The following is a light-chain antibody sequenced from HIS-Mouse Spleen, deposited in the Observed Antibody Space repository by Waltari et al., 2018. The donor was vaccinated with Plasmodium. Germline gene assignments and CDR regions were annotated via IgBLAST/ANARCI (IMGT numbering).Light chain of an antibody. V-gene: IGLV3-10*01. Sequence: SYELTQPPSVSVSPGQTARITCSGDALPKKYAYWYQQKSGQAPVLVIYEDSKRPSGIPDGFSGASSGTIATLTISGAQVEDDADYYCYSTDSSGNHSRVFGGGTKLTVL. CDR1: ALPKKY. CDR2: EDS. CDR3: YSTDSSGNHSRV. J-gene: IGLJ3*02.